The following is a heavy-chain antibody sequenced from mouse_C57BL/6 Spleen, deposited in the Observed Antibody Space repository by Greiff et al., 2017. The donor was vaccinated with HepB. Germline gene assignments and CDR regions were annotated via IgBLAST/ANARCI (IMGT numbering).Heavy chain of an antibody. CDR3: TREWGYGYYDYYAMDY. V-gene: IGHV1-15*01. CDR1: GYTFTDYE. J-gene: IGHJ4*01. CDR2: IDPETGGT. D-gene: IGHD2-3*01. Sequence: QVQLQQSGAELVRPGASVTLSCKASGYTFTDYEMHWVKQTPVHGLEWIGAIDPETGGTAYNQKFKGKAILTADKSSSTAYMELRSLTSEDSAVYYCTREWGYGYYDYYAMDYWGQGTSVTVSS.